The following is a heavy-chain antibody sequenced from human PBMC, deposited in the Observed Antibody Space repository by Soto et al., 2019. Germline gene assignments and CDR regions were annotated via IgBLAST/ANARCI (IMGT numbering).Heavy chain of an antibody. CDR2: IYYSGST. Sequence: QLQLQESGPGLLKPSETLSLTCTVSGASIITANNYWGWIRQPPGKGLEWIGNIYYSGSTYYNPSLKSRLTISVDTSKNQFSLNLSSVTAADTAVYYCARHRHGYGEYWGRGTLVTVSS. V-gene: IGHV4-39*01. CDR1: GASIITANNY. J-gene: IGHJ4*02. D-gene: IGHD5-18*01. CDR3: ARHRHGYGEY.